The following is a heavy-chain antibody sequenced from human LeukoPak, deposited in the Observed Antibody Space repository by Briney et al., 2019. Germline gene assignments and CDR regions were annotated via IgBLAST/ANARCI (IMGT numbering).Heavy chain of an antibody. J-gene: IGHJ2*01. D-gene: IGHD3-22*01. Sequence: GGSLRLSCAASGFTFSSYGMSWVRQAPGKGLEWISIISGSGGATYYADSVKGQFTISRDNSKDTLYLQMDSLRVEDTAVYYCVKESTMILVPYSYFALWGRGTLVTVSP. V-gene: IGHV3-23*01. CDR2: ISGSGGAT. CDR1: GFTFSSYG. CDR3: VKESTMILVPYSYFAL.